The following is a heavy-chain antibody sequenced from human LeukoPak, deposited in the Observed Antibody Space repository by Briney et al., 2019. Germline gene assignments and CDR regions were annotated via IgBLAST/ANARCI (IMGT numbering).Heavy chain of an antibody. CDR3: AKDRASSGSCFDP. CDR1: GFTFSSYG. J-gene: IGHJ5*02. V-gene: IGHV3-30*02. Sequence: PGGSLRLSCAASGFTFSSYGMHWVRQAPGKGLEWVAFIRYDGSNKYYADSVKGRFTISRDNSKNTLYLQMNSLRAEDTAVYYCAKDRASSGSCFDPWGQGTLVTVSS. D-gene: IGHD3-10*01. CDR2: IRYDGSNK.